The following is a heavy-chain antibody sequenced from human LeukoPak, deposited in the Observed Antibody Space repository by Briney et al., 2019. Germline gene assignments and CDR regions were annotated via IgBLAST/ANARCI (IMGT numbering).Heavy chain of an antibody. CDR1: GYTFTSYG. Sequence: ASVKVSCKASGYTFTSYGISWVRQAPGQGLEWMGWISAYNGNTNYAQKLQGRVTMTTDTSTSTAYMELRSLRSDDTAVYYCAREISAGYSSGWYIVYFEYWGQGTLVTVSS. D-gene: IGHD6-19*01. CDR2: ISAYNGNT. V-gene: IGHV1-18*01. CDR3: AREISAGYSSGWYIVYFEY. J-gene: IGHJ4*02.